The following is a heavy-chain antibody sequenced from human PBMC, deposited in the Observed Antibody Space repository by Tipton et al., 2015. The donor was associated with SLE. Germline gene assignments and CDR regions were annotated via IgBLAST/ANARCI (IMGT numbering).Heavy chain of an antibody. Sequence: SLRLSCAASGFIFSSYEMNWVRQAPGKGLEWVSYISSSGSSIYYADSVKGRFTISRDNAKNSLYLQMNSLRAEDTAVYFCARGTAMVFDYWGQGTLVTVSS. CDR2: ISSSGSSI. V-gene: IGHV3-48*03. J-gene: IGHJ4*02. D-gene: IGHD5-18*01. CDR3: ARGTAMVFDY. CDR1: GFIFSSYE.